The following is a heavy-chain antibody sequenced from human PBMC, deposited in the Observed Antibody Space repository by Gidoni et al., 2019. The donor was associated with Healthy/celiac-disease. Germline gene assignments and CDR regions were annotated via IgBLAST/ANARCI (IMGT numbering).Heavy chain of an antibody. J-gene: IGHJ5*02. V-gene: IGHV4-38-2*01. CDR1: GYSISRGYY. Sequence: QVQLQESGPGLVKPSETLSLTCAVSGYSISRGYYWGWFRQPPGKGLEWIGSIYHSGSTYYNPALKSRVTISVDTSKNQFSLKLSSVTAADTAVYYCASLYSGSPYNWFDPWGQGTLVTVSS. CDR3: ASLYSGSPYNWFDP. CDR2: IYHSGST. D-gene: IGHD1-26*01.